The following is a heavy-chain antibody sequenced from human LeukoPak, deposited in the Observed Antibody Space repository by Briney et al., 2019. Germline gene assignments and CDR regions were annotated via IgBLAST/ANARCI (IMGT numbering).Heavy chain of an antibody. Sequence: SQTLSLTCTVSGGSISSGSYYWSWIRQPAGKGLEWIGRIYTSGSTNYNPSLKSRVTISVDTSKNQFSLKLSSVTAADTAVYYCARDTLIAAFDYWGQGTLVTVSS. V-gene: IGHV4-61*02. D-gene: IGHD6-13*01. CDR1: GGSISSGSYY. J-gene: IGHJ4*02. CDR2: IYTSGST. CDR3: ARDTLIAAFDY.